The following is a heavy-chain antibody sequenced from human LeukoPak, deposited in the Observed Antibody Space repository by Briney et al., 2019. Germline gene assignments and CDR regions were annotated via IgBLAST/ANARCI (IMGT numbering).Heavy chain of an antibody. CDR3: ARDLGYCSSTSCRRDAFDI. J-gene: IGHJ3*02. Sequence: SETLTLTCTVSGGSISSYYWSWIRQPAGKGLEWIGRIYTSGSTNYNPSLKSRVTMSVDTSKNQFSLNLSSVNAADTAVYYCARDLGYCSSTSCRRDAFDIWGQGTMVTVSS. CDR1: GGSISSYY. V-gene: IGHV4-4*07. CDR2: IYTSGST. D-gene: IGHD2-2*01.